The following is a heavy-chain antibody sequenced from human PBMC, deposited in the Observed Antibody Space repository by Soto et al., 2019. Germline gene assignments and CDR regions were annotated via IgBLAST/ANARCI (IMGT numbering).Heavy chain of an antibody. CDR3: ERDPRAGDWGEGY. CDR2: IKQDGSKI. Sequence: EVQLVESGGDLVQPGGSLRLSCVVSGFNFSTYWMTWVRQAPGKGLEWVANIKQDGSKINYVYSVKGRFTISRDNAKNSLFLEMNSLRVEDTAVYYCERDPRAGDWGEGYWGQGTLVTVSS. V-gene: IGHV3-7*01. J-gene: IGHJ4*02. D-gene: IGHD2-21*02. CDR1: GFNFSTYW.